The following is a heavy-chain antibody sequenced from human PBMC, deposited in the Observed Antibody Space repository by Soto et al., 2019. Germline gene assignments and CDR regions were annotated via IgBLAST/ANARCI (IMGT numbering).Heavy chain of an antibody. CDR1: GFTFSSYG. Sequence: GSLRLSCAASGFTFSSYGMHWVRQAPGKGLEWVAVISYDGSNKYYADSVKGRFTISRDNSKNTLYLQMNSLRAEDTAVYYCAKDYYDSSGYPDYWGQGT. CDR2: ISYDGSNK. J-gene: IGHJ4*02. D-gene: IGHD3-22*01. V-gene: IGHV3-30*18. CDR3: AKDYYDSSGYPDY.